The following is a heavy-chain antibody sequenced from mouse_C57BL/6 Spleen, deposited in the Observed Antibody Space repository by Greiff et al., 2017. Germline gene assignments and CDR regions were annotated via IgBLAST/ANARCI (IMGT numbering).Heavy chain of an antibody. CDR3: AKGEDYYGSSYPWCAY. V-gene: IGHV3-6*01. J-gene: IGHJ3*01. Sequence: VQLQESGPGLVKPSQSLSLTCSVTGYSITSGYYWNWIRQFPGNKLEWMGYISYDGSNNSNPSLKNRISITRDTSKNQFFLKLNSVTTEDTATYYCAKGEDYYGSSYPWCAYWGQGTLVTVSA. CDR2: ISYDGSN. D-gene: IGHD1-1*01. CDR1: GYSITSGYY.